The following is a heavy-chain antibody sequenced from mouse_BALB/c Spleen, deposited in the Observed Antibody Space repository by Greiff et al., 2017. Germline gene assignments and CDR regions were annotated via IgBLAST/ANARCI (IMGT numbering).Heavy chain of an antibody. V-gene: IGHV2-9-2*01. Sequence: VQVVESGPGLVAPSQSLSITCTVSGFSLTSYDISWIRQPPGKGLEWLGVIWTGGGTNYNSAFMSRLSISKDNSKSQVFLKMNSLQTDDTAIYYCVRGGGNYYAMEYWGEGASVTVSS. J-gene: IGHJ4*01. CDR1: GFSLTSYD. CDR2: IWTGGGT. D-gene: IGHD2-1*01. CDR3: VRGGGNYYAMEY.